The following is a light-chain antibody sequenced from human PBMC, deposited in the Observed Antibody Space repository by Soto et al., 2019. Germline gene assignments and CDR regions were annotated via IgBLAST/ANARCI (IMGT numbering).Light chain of an antibody. CDR2: DAS. CDR1: QSISSW. Sequence: DIQMTQSPSTLSASVGDRVTITCRASQSISSWLAWYQQKPGKAPKLLIYDASSLESGVASRFSGSGSGTEFTLTISSLQPDDFATYYCQQLYTFGQGTKLEIK. V-gene: IGKV1-5*01. J-gene: IGKJ2*01. CDR3: QQLYT.